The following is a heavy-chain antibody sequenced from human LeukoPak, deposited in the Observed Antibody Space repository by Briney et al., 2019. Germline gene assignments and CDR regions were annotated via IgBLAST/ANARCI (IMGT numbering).Heavy chain of an antibody. V-gene: IGHV4-61*02. CDR3: ARGSWQLAEEVY. D-gene: IGHD6-6*01. CDR1: GDSINNGHSY. J-gene: IGHJ4*02. CDR2: ISTSGYT. Sequence: SETLSLTCTVSGDSINNGHSYWSWIRQPAGEGLEWIGRISTSGYTSYNPSLKSRVSISLDKSNNQFSLNLTSVTAADTAVYYCARGSWQLAEEVYWGQGTLVTVSS.